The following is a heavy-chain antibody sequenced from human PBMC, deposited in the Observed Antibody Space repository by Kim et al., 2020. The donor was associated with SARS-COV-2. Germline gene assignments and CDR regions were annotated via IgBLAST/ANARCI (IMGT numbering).Heavy chain of an antibody. V-gene: IGHV1-8*02. J-gene: IGHJ4*02. Sequence: ASVKVSCEASGYTFVDYDINWVRQASGQGLEWMGWMNPKSGDADFAQNFQGRVTMTRTTATSTAYMELDSLRSDDTAIYFCARGVMGGHFDYWGQGSLVT. CDR1: GYTFVDYD. D-gene: IGHD1-26*01. CDR3: ARGVMGGHFDY. CDR2: MNPKSGDA.